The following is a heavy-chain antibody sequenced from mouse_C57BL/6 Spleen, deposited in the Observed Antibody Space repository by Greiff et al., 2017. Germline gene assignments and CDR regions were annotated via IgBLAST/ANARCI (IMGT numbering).Heavy chain of an antibody. Sequence: EVQLQQSGPVLVKPGASVKMSCKASGYTFTDYYMNWVKQSHGKSLEWIGVINPYNGGTSYNQKFKGKATLTVDKSSSTAYMELNSLTSEDSAVYYCARGAAQAIFDYWGQGTTLTVSS. J-gene: IGHJ2*01. D-gene: IGHD3-2*02. V-gene: IGHV1-19*01. CDR3: ARGAAQAIFDY. CDR1: GYTFTDYY. CDR2: INPYNGGT.